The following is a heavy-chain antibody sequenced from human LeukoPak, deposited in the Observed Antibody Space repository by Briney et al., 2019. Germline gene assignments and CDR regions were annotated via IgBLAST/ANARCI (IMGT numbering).Heavy chain of an antibody. D-gene: IGHD3-10*01. CDR3: ARQRPYYSGAGSYRAFDI. Sequence: GESLKISCKGSGYSFTSYWVGWVRQMPGKGLEWMGIIYPGDSDTRYSPSFQGQVTISTDKSISTAYLQWSSLKASDTAMYYCARQRPYYSGAGSYRAFDIWGQGTMVIVSS. V-gene: IGHV5-51*01. CDR1: GYSFTSYW. J-gene: IGHJ3*02. CDR2: IYPGDSDT.